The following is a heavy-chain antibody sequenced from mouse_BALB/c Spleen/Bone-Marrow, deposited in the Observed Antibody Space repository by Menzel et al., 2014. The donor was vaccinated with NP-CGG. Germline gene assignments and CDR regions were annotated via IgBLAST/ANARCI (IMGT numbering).Heavy chain of an antibody. Sequence: EVMLVESGGGLVKLGGSLKLSWAASGFTFSDYYMYWVRQTPEKRLEWVATISDGGSYTYFPDSVKGRFTISRDNAKNNLDLQMSSLKSEDTAMYYCARGSSYFNYWGQGTTLTVSS. J-gene: IGHJ2*01. D-gene: IGHD1-1*01. CDR2: ISDGGSYT. V-gene: IGHV5-4*02. CDR1: GFTFSDYY. CDR3: ARGSSYFNY.